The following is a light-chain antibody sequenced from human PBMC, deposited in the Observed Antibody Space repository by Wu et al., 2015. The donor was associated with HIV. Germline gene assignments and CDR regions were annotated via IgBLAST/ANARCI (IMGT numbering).Light chain of an antibody. Sequence: EIVLTQSPGTLSLSPGQRATLSCRSSQSVSASYMAWYQKRPGQAPRLLVYGASKRATGIPDRFGGSGSGTDFTLTISSLEPEDSAIYYCQQRTNWPLISFGPGTRLEIK. CDR1: QSVSASY. J-gene: IGKJ5*01. CDR3: QQRTNWPLIS. V-gene: IGKV3-11*01. CDR2: GAS.